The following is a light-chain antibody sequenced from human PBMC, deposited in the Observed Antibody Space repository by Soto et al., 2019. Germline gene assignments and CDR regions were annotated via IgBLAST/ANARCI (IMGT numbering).Light chain of an antibody. CDR1: QSVSTN. V-gene: IGKV3-15*01. J-gene: IGKJ5*01. CDR3: HQYNNWPPYT. CDR2: GAS. Sequence: EIVMTQSPATLSVSPGERVTLSCRASQSVSTNLAWYQQKPGQAPRLLICGASTRATGFPARFSGRGSGTEFTLTISSLQSEDFAVYFCHQYNNWPPYTFGQGTRLEIK.